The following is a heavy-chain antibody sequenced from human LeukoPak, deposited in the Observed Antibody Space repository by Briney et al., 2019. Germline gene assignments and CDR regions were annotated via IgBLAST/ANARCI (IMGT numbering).Heavy chain of an antibody. CDR3: AKVIGGSSAWYARGFDY. CDR2: IRNDESNK. D-gene: IGHD2-15*01. J-gene: IGHJ4*02. Sequence: GGSLRLSCAASGFTLRTYGMHWVPQAPGKGLEWVAFIRNDESNKYYADSVKGRFTISRDNSKNTLYLQMNSLRAEDTAVYFCAKVIGGSSAWYARGFDYWGQGTLVTVSS. CDR1: GFTLRTYG. V-gene: IGHV3-30*02.